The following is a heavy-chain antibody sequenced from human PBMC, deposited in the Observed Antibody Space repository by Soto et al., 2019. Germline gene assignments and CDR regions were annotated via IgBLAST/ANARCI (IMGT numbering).Heavy chain of an antibody. D-gene: IGHD3-22*01. CDR3: ARDFRRASYYYDSSGYPPAHEWFDP. CDR2: IIPIFGTA. J-gene: IGHJ5*02. CDR1: GGTFSSYA. Sequence: GASVKVSCKASGGTFSSYAISWVRQAPGQGLEWMGGIIPIFGTANYAQKFQGRVTITADESTSTAYMELSSLRSEDTAVYYCARDFRRASYYYDSSGYPPAHEWFDPWGQGTLVTVSS. V-gene: IGHV1-69*13.